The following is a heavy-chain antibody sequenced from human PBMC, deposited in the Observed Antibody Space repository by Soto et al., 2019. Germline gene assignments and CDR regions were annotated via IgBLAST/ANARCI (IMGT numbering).Heavy chain of an antibody. V-gene: IGHV1-2*02. CDR1: GYEFTAYY. J-gene: IGHJ5*02. CDR2: INPRSGAT. CDR3: ARLWKGYCIDTICYSWLDP. D-gene: IGHD2-21*01. Sequence: ASLNGSCTASGYEFTAYYMHWRRQAPGQGLQCMVWINPRSGATPCAQRFQGTVTMNSYTPLSTVYMDMTSLRPDDTAVYYCARLWKGYCIDTICYSWLDPWGQGTLVAVS.